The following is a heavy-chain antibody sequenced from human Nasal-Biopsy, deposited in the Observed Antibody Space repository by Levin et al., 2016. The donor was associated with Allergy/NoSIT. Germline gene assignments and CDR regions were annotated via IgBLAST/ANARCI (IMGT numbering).Heavy chain of an antibody. CDR3: ARGYRGSYYN. V-gene: IGHV5-51*01. D-gene: IGHD1-26*01. J-gene: IGHJ4*02. Sequence: GGSLRLSCQGSGYPFTGYWIGWVRQRSGQGLEWMGVIYGGDSETKYSPSFQGQVTISADASISTAYLQWRSLKASDSAMYYCARGYRGSYYNWGQGTQVTVSS. CDR1: GYPFTGYW. CDR2: IYGGDSET.